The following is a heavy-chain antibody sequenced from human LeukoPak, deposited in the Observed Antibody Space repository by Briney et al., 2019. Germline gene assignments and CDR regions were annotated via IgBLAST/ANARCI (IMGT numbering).Heavy chain of an antibody. Sequence: SVKVSCKASGGTFSSYAISWVRQAPRQGLEWMGGIIPIFGTANYAQKFQDRVTITTDESASTAYMELSSLRSEDTAVYYCARVGYDSYYYYYMDVWGKGTTVTVSS. V-gene: IGHV1-69*05. J-gene: IGHJ6*03. CDR1: GGTFSSYA. CDR2: IIPIFGTA. D-gene: IGHD3-3*01. CDR3: ARVGYDSYYYYYMDV.